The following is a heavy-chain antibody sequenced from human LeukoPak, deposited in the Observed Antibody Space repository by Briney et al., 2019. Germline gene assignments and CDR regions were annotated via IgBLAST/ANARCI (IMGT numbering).Heavy chain of an antibody. J-gene: IGHJ5*02. Sequence: GGSLRLSCAASGFTFSSYEMNWVRQAPGKGLEWVSYISSSGSTIYYADSVKGRSTISRDNAKNSLYLQMNSLRAEDTAVYYCARDRHYYDSSGYYYRWFDPWGQGTLVTVSS. CDR2: ISSSGSTI. V-gene: IGHV3-48*03. D-gene: IGHD3-22*01. CDR1: GFTFSSYE. CDR3: ARDRHYYDSSGYYYRWFDP.